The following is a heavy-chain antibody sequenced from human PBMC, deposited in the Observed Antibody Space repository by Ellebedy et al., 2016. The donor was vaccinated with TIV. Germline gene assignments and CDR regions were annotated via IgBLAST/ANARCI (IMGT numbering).Heavy chain of an antibody. CDR3: AKDIELSY. J-gene: IGHJ4*02. Sequence: GGSLRLXXAASGFTASGFTFNNYAMSWVRQAPGKGLQWVSAISANAAGAYYADSVKGRFTISRDNSKNTLYLQMNSLRAEDTAAYYCAKDIELSYWGQGSLVTVSS. CDR1: GFTFNNYA. V-gene: IGHV3-23*01. D-gene: IGHD5-18*01. CDR2: ISANAAGA.